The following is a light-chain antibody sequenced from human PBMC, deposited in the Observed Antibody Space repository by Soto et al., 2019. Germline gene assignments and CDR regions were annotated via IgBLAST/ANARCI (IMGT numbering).Light chain of an antibody. CDR3: QHYNSYSEA. V-gene: IGKV1-5*03. Sequence: DIQMTQSPATVSGSIGDRVTITCRAGQCVSQWLSCYQQKPVKAPNLLIYKASTLTSGVPSRFSGSGSGTEFTLTISSLQPDDFATYYCQHYNSYSEALGQGTKVDIK. J-gene: IGKJ1*01. CDR2: KAS. CDR1: QCVSQW.